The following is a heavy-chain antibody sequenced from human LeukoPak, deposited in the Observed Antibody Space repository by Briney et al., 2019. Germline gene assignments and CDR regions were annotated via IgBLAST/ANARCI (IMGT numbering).Heavy chain of an antibody. CDR3: AICSSTRTHAFDI. V-gene: IGHV4-38-2*01. D-gene: IGHD2-2*01. CDR2: IYHSGST. CDR1: GYSISSGYY. J-gene: IGHJ3*02. Sequence: SETLSLTCAVSGYSISSGYYWGWIRQPPGKGLEWIGSIYHSGSTYYNPALKSRVTISVDTSKNQFSLKLSSVTAADTAVYYCAICSSTRTHAFDIWGQGTMVTVSS.